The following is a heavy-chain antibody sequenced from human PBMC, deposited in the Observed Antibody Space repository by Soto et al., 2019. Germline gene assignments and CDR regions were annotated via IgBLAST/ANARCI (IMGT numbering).Heavy chain of an antibody. CDR1: GGSISSGGYY. CDR3: ARQVVVAARPEGWFDP. V-gene: IGHV4-31*03. Sequence: QVQLQESGPGLVKPSQTLSLTCTVSGGSISSGGYYWSWIRQHPGKGLEWIGYIYYSGSTYYNPSLKSRVTISVDTSKNQFSLKLSSVTAADTAVYYCARQVVVAARPEGWFDPWGQGTLVTVSS. J-gene: IGHJ5*02. CDR2: IYYSGST. D-gene: IGHD2-15*01.